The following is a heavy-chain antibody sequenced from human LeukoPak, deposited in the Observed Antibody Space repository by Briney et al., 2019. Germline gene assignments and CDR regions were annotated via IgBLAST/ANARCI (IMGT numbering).Heavy chain of an antibody. CDR2: IYYSGST. CDR1: GGSISSSSYY. V-gene: IGHV4-39*01. CDR3: ARHPRQWPHTLGWFDP. Sequence: PSETLSLTCTVSGGSISSSSYYWGWIRQPPGKGLEWIGSIYYSGSTYYNPSLKSRVTISVDTSKNQFSLKLSSVTAADTAVYYCARHPRQWPHTLGWFDPWGQGTLVTVSS. J-gene: IGHJ5*02. D-gene: IGHD6-19*01.